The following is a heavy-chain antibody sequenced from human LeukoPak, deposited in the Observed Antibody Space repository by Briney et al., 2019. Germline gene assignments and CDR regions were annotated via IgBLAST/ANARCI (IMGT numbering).Heavy chain of an antibody. D-gene: IGHD3-22*01. J-gene: IGHJ4*02. CDR1: GYTFTSYY. CDR3: ARDENYYDSSGYYSSFDY. V-gene: IGHV1-46*01. CDR2: INPSGGST. Sequence: ASVKVSCKASGYTFTSYYMHWVRQAPGQGLEWMGIINPSGGSTSYAQKFQGRVTMTRGMSMSTVYMELSSLRSEDTAVYYCARDENYYDSSGYYSSFDYWGQGTLVTVSS.